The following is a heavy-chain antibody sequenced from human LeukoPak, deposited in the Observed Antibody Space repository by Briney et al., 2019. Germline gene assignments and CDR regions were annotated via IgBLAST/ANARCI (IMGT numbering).Heavy chain of an antibody. CDR2: IIPILGIA. CDR1: GGTFSSYT. CDR3: ARQEQKGYWFDP. D-gene: IGHD1/OR15-1a*01. V-gene: IGHV1-69*02. Sequence: ASVKVSCKASGGTFSSYTISWVRQAPGQGLEWMGRIIPILGIANYAQKFQGRVTITADKSTSTAYMELSSLRSEDMAVYYCARQEQKGYWFDPWGQGTLVTVSS. J-gene: IGHJ5*02.